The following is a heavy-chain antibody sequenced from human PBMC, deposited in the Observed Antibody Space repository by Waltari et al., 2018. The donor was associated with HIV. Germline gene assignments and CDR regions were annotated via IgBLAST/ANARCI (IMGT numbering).Heavy chain of an antibody. CDR2: ISWNSGST. V-gene: IGHV3-9*01. CDR3: AKDIRPNGDYLSFDY. Sequence: EVQLVESGGGLVQPGRSLRLSCAASGFPFDDFAMSWVRHAPGKGLEWVSGISWNSGSTGYADSVKGRFTISRDNAKNSLYLQMNSLRAEDTALYYCAKDIRPNGDYLSFDYWGQGTLVTVSS. CDR1: GFPFDDFA. J-gene: IGHJ4*02. D-gene: IGHD4-17*01.